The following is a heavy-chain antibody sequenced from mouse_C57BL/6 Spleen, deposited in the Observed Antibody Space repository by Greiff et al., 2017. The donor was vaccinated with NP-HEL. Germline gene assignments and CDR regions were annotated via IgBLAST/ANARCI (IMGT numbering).Heavy chain of an antibody. Sequence: VQLQQSGAELVKPGASVKMSCKATGYTFTSYWITWVKQRPGQGLEWIGDIYPGSGSTTYNEKFKSKATLTVDTSSSTAYMQLSSLTSEDSAVYYCARRTDGYYDAMDYWGQGTSVTVSS. CDR2: IYPGSGST. D-gene: IGHD2-3*01. J-gene: IGHJ4*01. V-gene: IGHV1-55*01. CDR3: ARRTDGYYDAMDY. CDR1: GYTFTSYW.